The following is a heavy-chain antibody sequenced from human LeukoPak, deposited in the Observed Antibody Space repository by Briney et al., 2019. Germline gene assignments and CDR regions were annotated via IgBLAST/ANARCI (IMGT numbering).Heavy chain of an antibody. V-gene: IGHV3-48*03. CDR2: ISGSGSSK. D-gene: IGHD2-15*01. CDR1: GFTFSSYE. CDR3: ARGYCSGGSCYWNWFDP. J-gene: IGHJ5*02. Sequence: GGSLRLSCAASGFTFSSYEMTWVRQAPGKGLEWLSYISGSGSSKYYADSVKGRFTISRDNAKNSLYLRMNSLRAEDTAIYYCARGYCSGGSCYWNWFDPWGQGTLVTVSS.